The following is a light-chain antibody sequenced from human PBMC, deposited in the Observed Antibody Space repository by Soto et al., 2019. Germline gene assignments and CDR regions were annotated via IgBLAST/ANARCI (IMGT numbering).Light chain of an antibody. CDR3: AARADGLNSWV. CDR1: RSNIGDNA. J-gene: IGLJ3*02. CDR2: YDD. V-gene: IGLV1-36*01. Sequence: QSVLTQPPSVSEAPRQRVTISCSGSRSNIGDNAVNWYQQLPGKAPKLLIYYDDLLPSGVSDRFSGSKSGTSASLAISGVESQDEADYYCAARADGLNSWVFGAGTKLTVL.